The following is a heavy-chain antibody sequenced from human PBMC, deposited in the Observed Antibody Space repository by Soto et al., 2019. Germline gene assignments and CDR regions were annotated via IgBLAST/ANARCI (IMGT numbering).Heavy chain of an antibody. CDR3: ARRRGVVQDGMDV. J-gene: IGHJ6*02. Sequence: QLQLQESGPGLVKPSETLSLTCTVSGGSIRSSSSYWDWIRQPPGKGLEWIGSIYYSGSTYYNPSLKSRVIISMDKSKNQFSLNVSSVTAADTAVYYCARRRGVVQDGMDVWGQGTTVIVPS. D-gene: IGHD3-3*01. CDR2: IYYSGST. CDR1: GGSIRSSSSY. V-gene: IGHV4-39*01.